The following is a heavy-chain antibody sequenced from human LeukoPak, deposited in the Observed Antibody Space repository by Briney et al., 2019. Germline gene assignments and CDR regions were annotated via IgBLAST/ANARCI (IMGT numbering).Heavy chain of an antibody. CDR3: AKGQYSSSWYTPYYYGMDV. Sequence: GGSLRLSCAASGFTFSKFPMGWVRQAPWRGLEWVSRISWNSGSIGYADSVKGRFTISRDNAKNSLYLQMNSLRAEDTALYYCAKGQYSSSWYTPYYYGMDVWGQGTTVTVSS. V-gene: IGHV3-9*01. J-gene: IGHJ6*02. CDR1: GFTFSKFP. D-gene: IGHD6-13*01. CDR2: ISWNSGSI.